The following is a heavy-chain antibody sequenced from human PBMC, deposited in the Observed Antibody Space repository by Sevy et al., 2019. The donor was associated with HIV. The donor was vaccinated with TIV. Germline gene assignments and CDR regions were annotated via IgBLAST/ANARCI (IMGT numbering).Heavy chain of an antibody. V-gene: IGHV3-30*04. CDR2: ISYDGSNK. CDR1: GFTFSSYA. J-gene: IGHJ6*02. Sequence: GGPLRLSCAASGFTFSSYAMHWVRQAPGKGLEWVAVISYDGSNKYYADSVKGRFTISRDNSKNRLYLQMNSLRAEDTAVYYCARDHPYYDFWSGSYFYYYYYGMDVWGQGTTVTVSS. CDR3: ARDHPYYDFWSGSYFYYYYYGMDV. D-gene: IGHD3-3*01.